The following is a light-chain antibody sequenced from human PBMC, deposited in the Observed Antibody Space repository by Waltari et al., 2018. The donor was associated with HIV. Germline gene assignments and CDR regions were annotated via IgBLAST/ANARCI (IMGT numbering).Light chain of an antibody. V-gene: IGKV1-16*01. CDR2: AAT. CDR3: QQYSDVPRT. J-gene: IGKJ4*01. Sequence: DIQMAQSPASLCASLGDRVSITCRASRAIGRSLAWFQQKPGKSPMALIYAATTRHTAIPPRCVGSGSGTEFVLTIVSLQADDFATYYCQQYSDVPRTFGEGTKV. CDR1: RAIGRS.